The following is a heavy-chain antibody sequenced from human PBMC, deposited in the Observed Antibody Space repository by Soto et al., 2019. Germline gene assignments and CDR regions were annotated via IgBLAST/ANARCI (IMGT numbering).Heavy chain of an antibody. CDR2: IIPIFGTA. CDR1: GGTFSSYA. D-gene: IGHD2-15*01. V-gene: IGHV1-69*13. CDR3: ARYCSGGSCYPNYDY. Sequence: SVKVSCKASGGTFSSYAISWVRQAPGQGLEWMGGIIPIFGTANYAQKFQGRITITADESTSTAYMELSSLRSEDTAVYHCARYCSGGSCYPNYDYWGQGTLVTVSS. J-gene: IGHJ4*02.